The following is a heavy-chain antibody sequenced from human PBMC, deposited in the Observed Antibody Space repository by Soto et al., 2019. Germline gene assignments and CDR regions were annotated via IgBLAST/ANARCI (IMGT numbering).Heavy chain of an antibody. CDR3: AKEPVGPDWYFDL. V-gene: IGHV3-30*18. J-gene: IGHJ2*01. CDR1: GFTFSSYG. Sequence: GGSLRLSCAVSGFTFSSYGMHWVRQTPGKGLEWVASLSYDGSSKYSADSERGRFAISRDNSKNTLYLQMNSLRAEDTAVYNCAKEPVGPDWYFDLWGRGTLVTVSS. CDR2: LSYDGSSK.